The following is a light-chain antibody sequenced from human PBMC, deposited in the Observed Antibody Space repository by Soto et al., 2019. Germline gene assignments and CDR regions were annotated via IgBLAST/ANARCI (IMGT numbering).Light chain of an antibody. J-gene: IGKJ5*01. CDR2: GAS. CDR1: QSVSSN. Sequence: EIVMTQSPATLSVSPGERATLSCRASQSVSSNLAWYQQKPGQAPRLLIYGASTRATGIPARFSGSGSGTEFTLTISSLLSEDFAVYYCQQYNNWPPWITFGQGTRLEIK. CDR3: QQYNNWPPWIT. V-gene: IGKV3-15*01.